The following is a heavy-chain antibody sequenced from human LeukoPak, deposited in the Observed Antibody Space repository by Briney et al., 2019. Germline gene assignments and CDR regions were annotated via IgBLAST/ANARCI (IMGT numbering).Heavy chain of an antibody. CDR3: ARGRSLQNRNWFDL. D-gene: IGHD4-11*01. V-gene: IGHV3-72*01. J-gene: IGHJ5*02. Sequence: GGSLRLSCAASGFTFSSSWMHWVRQAPGKGLEWVGRIRNKVNSYTTEYAASVKGRFTISRDDSKNSLYVQMNSLKTEDTAVYYCARGRSLQNRNWFDLWGQGTLVTVSS. CDR2: IRNKVNSYTT. CDR1: GFTFSSSW.